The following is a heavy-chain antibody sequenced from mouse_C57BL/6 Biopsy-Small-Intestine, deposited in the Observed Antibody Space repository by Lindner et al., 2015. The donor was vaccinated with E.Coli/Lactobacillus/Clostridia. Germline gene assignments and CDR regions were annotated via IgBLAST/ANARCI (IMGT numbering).Heavy chain of an antibody. V-gene: IGHV1-9*01. D-gene: IGHD2-3*01. J-gene: IGHJ3*01. CDR1: GYTLTDYW. CDR2: ILPGSGNT. Sequence: VQLQESGAELMKPGASVKLSCKATGYTLTDYWIEWVKQRPGHGLEWIGEILPGSGNTNYSEKFKDKATFTAETPSNTVYLQLSSLAIEDSAIYYCARTMMAAFAYWGQGTLVTVSA. CDR3: ARTMMAAFAY.